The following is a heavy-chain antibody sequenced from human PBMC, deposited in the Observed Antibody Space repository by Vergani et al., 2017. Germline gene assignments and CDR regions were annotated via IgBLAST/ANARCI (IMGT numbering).Heavy chain of an antibody. CDR3: ARERGQQPYNWFDP. CDR2: IIPILGIA. CDR1: GYTFTSYD. D-gene: IGHD6-13*01. J-gene: IGHJ5*02. V-gene: IGHV1-69*04. Sequence: QVQLVQSGAEVKKPGASVKVSCKASGYTFTSYDINWVRQAPGQGLEWMGRIIPILGIANYAQKFQGRVTITADKSTSTAYMELSSLRSEDTAVYYCARERGQQPYNWFDPWGQGTLVTVSS.